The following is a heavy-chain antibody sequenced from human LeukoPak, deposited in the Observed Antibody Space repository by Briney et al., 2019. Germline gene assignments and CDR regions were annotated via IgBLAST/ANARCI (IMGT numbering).Heavy chain of an antibody. CDR2: IYVSGDT. V-gene: IGHV4-61*02. CDR3: ARDAFARDFDV. J-gene: IGHJ3*01. CDR1: GGSISSDSLY. D-gene: IGHD6-6*01. Sequence: SETLSLTCTVSGGSISSDSLYWTWIRQPAGKGLEWIGRIYVSGDTHYNPSLRGRVTISVDTSKNQFSLNLRSVTAADTAVYYCARDAFARDFDVWGQGTMVTVSS.